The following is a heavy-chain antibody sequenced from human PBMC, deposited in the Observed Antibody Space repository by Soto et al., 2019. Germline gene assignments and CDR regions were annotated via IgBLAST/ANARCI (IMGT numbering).Heavy chain of an antibody. CDR1: GYTFTDYF. J-gene: IGHJ6*02. D-gene: IGHD3-22*01. CDR2: ISPYDDNT. CDR3: ARGGYYDSSGSRNYHYYGMDA. V-gene: IGHV1-18*04. Sequence: GASVNVSCKASGYTFTDYFLHWVRQAPGQGLEWMGWISPYDDNTNYAQKLQGRVTMTTDTSTRTAYMELRSLRSDDTAVYYCARGGYYDSSGSRNYHYYGMDAWGQGTTVTVSS.